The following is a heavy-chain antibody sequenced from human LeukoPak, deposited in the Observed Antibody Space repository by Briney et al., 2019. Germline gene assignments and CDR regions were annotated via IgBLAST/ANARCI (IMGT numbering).Heavy chain of an antibody. Sequence: ASVKVSCKASGYTFTSYGISWVRQAPGQGLEWMGWISAYNGNTNYAQKLQGRVTMTTDTSTSTAYMELRSLRSDDTAVYYCARETYYYDSSGYIFDYWGQGTLVTVSS. J-gene: IGHJ4*02. CDR3: ARETYYYDSSGYIFDY. D-gene: IGHD3-22*01. CDR1: GYTFTSYG. V-gene: IGHV1-18*01. CDR2: ISAYNGNT.